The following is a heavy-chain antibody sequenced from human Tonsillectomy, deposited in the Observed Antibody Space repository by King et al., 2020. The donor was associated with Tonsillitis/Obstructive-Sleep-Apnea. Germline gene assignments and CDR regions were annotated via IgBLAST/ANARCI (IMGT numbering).Heavy chain of an antibody. CDR3: ARIRSTSCYEDY. Sequence: TLKESGPALVKPTQTLTLTCTFSGFSLITSGMCVSWIRQPPGKALEWLARIDWDDDEYYSPSLKTRLTISKDTSKNQVVLTMTNMDPADTAMYYCARIRSTSCYEDYWGQGTLVTVSS. CDR1: GFSLITSGMC. D-gene: IGHD2-2*01. V-gene: IGHV2-70*11. CDR2: IDWDDDE. J-gene: IGHJ4*02.